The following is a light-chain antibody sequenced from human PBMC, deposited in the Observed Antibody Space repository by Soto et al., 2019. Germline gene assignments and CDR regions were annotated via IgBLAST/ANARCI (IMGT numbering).Light chain of an antibody. CDR1: SGSIASNY. V-gene: IGLV6-57*01. CDR2: EDN. Sequence: NFMLTQPHSVSESPGKTVIISCTRSSGSIASNYVQWYQQRPGSSPPTVIYEDNQRPSGVPDRFSGSIDSSSNSASLTISGLETEDEADYYCQSYDDTNQVFGGGTKVTVL. CDR3: QSYDDTNQV. J-gene: IGLJ3*02.